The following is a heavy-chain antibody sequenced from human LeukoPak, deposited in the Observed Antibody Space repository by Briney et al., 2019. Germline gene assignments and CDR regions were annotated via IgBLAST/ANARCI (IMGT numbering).Heavy chain of an antibody. CDR3: AKDRPNYYESNGHYYRLNGDY. Sequence: GGSLRLSCAASGFTFSSYVMSWVRQAPGKGLEWVSAISSSGDITFYADSVKGRFTISRDNSRYTLYLQMNSLRAEDAAVYYCAKDRPNYYESNGHYYRLNGDYWGQGTLVTVSS. CDR1: GFTFSSYV. V-gene: IGHV3-23*01. CDR2: ISSSGDIT. D-gene: IGHD3-22*01. J-gene: IGHJ4*02.